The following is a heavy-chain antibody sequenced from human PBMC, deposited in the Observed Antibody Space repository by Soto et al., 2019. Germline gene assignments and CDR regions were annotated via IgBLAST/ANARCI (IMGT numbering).Heavy chain of an antibody. CDR1: GFTFNGYW. J-gene: IGHJ3*02. CDR3: AASYYDTLWDAFDI. Sequence: EVQVVESGGGLVQPGGSLRLSCAASGFTFNGYWMSWVRQAPGKGLEWLASIKQDGSEIYYVDSVKGRFTISRDNAKNSLYLQMNSLRAEDTAVYYCAASYYDTLWDAFDIWGQGTMVTVSS. CDR2: IKQDGSEI. V-gene: IGHV3-7*03. D-gene: IGHD3-22*01.